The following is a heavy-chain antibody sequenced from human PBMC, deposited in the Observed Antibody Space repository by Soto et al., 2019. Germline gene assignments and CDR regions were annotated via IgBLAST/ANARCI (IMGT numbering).Heavy chain of an antibody. CDR1: GGSVSSGSYY. V-gene: IGHV4-61*01. Sequence: PXETLSLTFTVSGGSVSSGSYYWSWIRQPPGKGLEWIGYIYYSGSTNYNPSLKSRVTISVDTSKNQFSLKLSSVTAADTAVYYCARAGLGILDNPEYDYYGMDVWGQGTTVTVSS. CDR3: ARAGLGILDNPEYDYYGMDV. J-gene: IGHJ6*02. CDR2: IYYSGST. D-gene: IGHD2-15*01.